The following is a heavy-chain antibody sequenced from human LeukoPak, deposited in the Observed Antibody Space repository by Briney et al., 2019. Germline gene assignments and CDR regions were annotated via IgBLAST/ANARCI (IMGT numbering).Heavy chain of an antibody. Sequence: PGESLKISCKGSGYSFTSYWIGWVRQMPGKGLEWMGIIYPGDSETSYSPSFQGQVTISVDKSISTAYLQWSSLRASDTAMYYCASSFFGVITYDAFNIWGQGTMVTVSS. CDR1: GYSFTSYW. CDR3: ASSFFGVITYDAFNI. D-gene: IGHD3-3*01. J-gene: IGHJ3*02. CDR2: IYPGDSET. V-gene: IGHV5-51*01.